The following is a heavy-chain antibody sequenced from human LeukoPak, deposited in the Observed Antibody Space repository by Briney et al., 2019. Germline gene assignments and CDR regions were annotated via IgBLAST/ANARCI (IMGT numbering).Heavy chain of an antibody. CDR1: GGTFSSYA. V-gene: IGHV1-69*05. Sequence: ASVKVSCKASGGTFSSYAISWVRQAPGQGLEWMGRIIPIFGTANYAQKFQGRVTMTTDTSTSTANMELRSLRSDDTAVYYCARDGNGSWGCYYYYMDVWGKGTTVTVSS. CDR3: ARDGNGSWGCYYYYMDV. CDR2: IIPIFGTA. J-gene: IGHJ6*03. D-gene: IGHD1-26*01.